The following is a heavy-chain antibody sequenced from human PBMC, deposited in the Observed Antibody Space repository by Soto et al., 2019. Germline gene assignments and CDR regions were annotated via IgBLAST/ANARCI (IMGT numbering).Heavy chain of an antibody. J-gene: IGHJ6*02. CDR3: AHSTTIFGVVAV. V-gene: IGHV2-5*01. CDR1: GFSLSTSGVG. D-gene: IGHD3-3*01. Sequence: QITLKESGPTLVKPTQTLTLTCTFSGFSLSTSGVGVGWIRQPPGKALELLALIYWNDDKRYSPSLKSRLTIAKDTTKNQVVLTMTNMDPVDTATYYCAHSTTIFGVVAVWGQGTTVTVSS. CDR2: IYWNDDK.